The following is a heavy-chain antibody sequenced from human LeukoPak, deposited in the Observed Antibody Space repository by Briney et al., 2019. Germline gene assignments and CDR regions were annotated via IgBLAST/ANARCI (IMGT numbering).Heavy chain of an antibody. CDR1: GFTFSSYS. CDR2: ISSSSSYI. D-gene: IGHD2-15*01. Sequence: GGSLRLSCAASGFTFSSYSMNWVRQAPGKGLEWVSSISSSSSYIYYADSVKGRFTISRDNAKNSLYLQMNSLRAEDTAVYYCARGDLCSGGSCYPDAIDYRGQGTLVTVSS. J-gene: IGHJ4*02. V-gene: IGHV3-21*01. CDR3: ARGDLCSGGSCYPDAIDY.